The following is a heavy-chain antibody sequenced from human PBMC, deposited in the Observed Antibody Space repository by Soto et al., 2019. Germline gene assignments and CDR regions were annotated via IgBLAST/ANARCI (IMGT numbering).Heavy chain of an antibody. J-gene: IGHJ4*02. Sequence: SETLSLTCNVYGGSFSGYYWSWIRQPPGKGLEWIGEINHSGSTNYNASLKSRVTISVDTSRNLFSLKLSSVTAADTAVYYCARLLPAARSLFDYWGQGTQVTVSS. CDR3: ARLLPAARSLFDY. V-gene: IGHV4-34*01. CDR1: GGSFSGYY. CDR2: INHSGST. D-gene: IGHD2-2*01.